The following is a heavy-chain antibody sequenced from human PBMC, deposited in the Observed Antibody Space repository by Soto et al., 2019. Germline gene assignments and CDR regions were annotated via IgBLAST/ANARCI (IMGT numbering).Heavy chain of an antibody. Sequence: GASVKVSCKASGGTFSSYAISWVRQAPGQGLEWMGGIIPIFGTANYAQKFQGRVTITADESTSTAYMELSSLRSEDTAVYYCARARVGVTAIPYYFDYWGQGTLVTVSS. CDR3: ARARVGVTAIPYYFDY. CDR1: GGTFSSYA. CDR2: IIPIFGTA. J-gene: IGHJ4*02. D-gene: IGHD2-21*02. V-gene: IGHV1-69*13.